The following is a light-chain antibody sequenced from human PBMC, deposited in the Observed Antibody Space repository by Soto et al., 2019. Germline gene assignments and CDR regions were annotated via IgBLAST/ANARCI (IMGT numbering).Light chain of an antibody. CDR2: AAS. V-gene: IGKV1-27*01. J-gene: IGKJ1*01. Sequence: DIRMTQSPPSLSASVGYKITITCRASQGINNYLACYQQKPGEVHKLLIYAASTLQSGVSSRFSGSGSGTVFTLTINSLEPEDVGSYYCKKYNRVPRTFGQGTKVEIQ. CDR3: KKYNRVPRT. CDR1: QGINNY.